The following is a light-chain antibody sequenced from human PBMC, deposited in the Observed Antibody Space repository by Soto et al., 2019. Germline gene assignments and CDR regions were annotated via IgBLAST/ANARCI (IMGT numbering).Light chain of an antibody. V-gene: IGKV1-13*02. J-gene: IGKJ3*01. Sequence: AIQLTQSPSSLSASVGDRVTITCRASQGINTALAWFQQKPGKAPKLLIYEASSLKNGVPSRFSGRGSGTDFTLTINSLQPEEFATYYCHQSNSYPLTFGPGTKVDVK. CDR3: HQSNSYPLT. CDR1: QGINTA. CDR2: EAS.